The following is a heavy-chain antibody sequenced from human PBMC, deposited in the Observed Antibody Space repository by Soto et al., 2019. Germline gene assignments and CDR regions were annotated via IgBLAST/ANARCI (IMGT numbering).Heavy chain of an antibody. J-gene: IGHJ6*02. D-gene: IGHD6-6*01. V-gene: IGHV1-2*04. CDR3: ARGGSSPVYYYYYGMDV. Sequence: ASVKVSCKASGYTFTGYYMHWVRQAPGQGLEWMGWINPNSGGTNYAQKFQGWVTMTRDTSTSTAYMELSRLRSDDTAVYYCARGGSSPVYYYYYGMDVWGQGTTVTVS. CDR1: GYTFTGYY. CDR2: INPNSGGT.